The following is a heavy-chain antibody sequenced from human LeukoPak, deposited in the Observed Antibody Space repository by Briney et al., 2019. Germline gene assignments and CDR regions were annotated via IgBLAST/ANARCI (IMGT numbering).Heavy chain of an antibody. D-gene: IGHD1-26*01. J-gene: IGHJ4*02. Sequence: GGSLRLSCAASGLTFSNYGMSWVRQAPGKGLEWVSSITGGGGTTYVDSVKGRFTISRDNSKNTLYLQMSSLRAEDTAVYYCARFRSYNFDYWGQGTLVTVSA. V-gene: IGHV3-23*01. CDR1: GLTFSNYG. CDR2: ITGGGGTT. CDR3: ARFRSYNFDY.